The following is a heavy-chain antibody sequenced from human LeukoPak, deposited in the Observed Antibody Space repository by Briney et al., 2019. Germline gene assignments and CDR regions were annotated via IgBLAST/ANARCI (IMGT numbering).Heavy chain of an antibody. J-gene: IGHJ4*02. CDR3: ARALSQGAGAAVPSAPIDY. V-gene: IGHV3-30-3*01. CDR2: TSYDGSSG. CDR1: GLTFSDYV. D-gene: IGHD2-2*01. Sequence: GGSLRPSCAASGLTFSDYVLYWVRQAPGKGLEWVAVTSYDGSSGYYTDSVKGRFTVSRDNSRSTLYLQMNSLRVEDTGVYYCARALSQGAGAAVPSAPIDYWGQGTLVTVSS.